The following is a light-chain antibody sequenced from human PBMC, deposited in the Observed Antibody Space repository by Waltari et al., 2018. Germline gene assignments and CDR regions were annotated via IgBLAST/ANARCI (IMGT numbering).Light chain of an antibody. CDR1: SLPTYA. J-gene: IGLJ2*01. CDR3: NSRDPTTNAVV. V-gene: IGLV3-19*01. Sequence: SSELTQDPAVSVALGQTVRITCQGDSLPTYAPNWYQQKPGQAPILVIFSVDDRPSGIPDRFSGSLSGDTASLTSTGTQAEDEADYYCNSRDPTTNAVVFGGGTRLTVL. CDR2: SVD.